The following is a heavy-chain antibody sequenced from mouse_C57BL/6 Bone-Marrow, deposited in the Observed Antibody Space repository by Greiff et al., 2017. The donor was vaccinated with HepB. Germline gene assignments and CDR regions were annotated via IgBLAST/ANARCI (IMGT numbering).Heavy chain of an antibody. J-gene: IGHJ2*01. D-gene: IGHD1-1*01. V-gene: IGHV14-2*01. CDR3: ARPLFITTVVENY. CDR2: IDPEDGET. Sequence: EVKVEESGAELVKPGASVKLSCTASGFNIKDYYMHWVKQRTEQGLEWIGRIDPEDGETKYAPKFQGKATITADTSSNTAYLQLSSLTSEDTAVYYCARPLFITTVVENYWGQGTTLTVSS. CDR1: GFNIKDYY.